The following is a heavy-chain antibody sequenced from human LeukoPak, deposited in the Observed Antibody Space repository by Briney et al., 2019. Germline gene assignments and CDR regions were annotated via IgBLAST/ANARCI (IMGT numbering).Heavy chain of an antibody. CDR1: GGSFSGYY. D-gene: IGHD3-22*01. CDR3: ARGNMIVVVISAFDI. V-gene: IGHV4-34*01. CDR2: INHSGST. J-gene: IGHJ3*02. Sequence: KPSETLSLTCAVYGGSFSGYYWSWIRQPPGKGPEWIGEINHSGSTNYNPSLKSRVTISVDTSKNQFSPKLSSVTAADTAVYYCARGNMIVVVISAFDIWGQGTMVTVSS.